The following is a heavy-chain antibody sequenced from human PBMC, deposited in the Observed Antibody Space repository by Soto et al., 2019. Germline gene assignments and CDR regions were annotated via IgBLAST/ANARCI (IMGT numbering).Heavy chain of an antibody. D-gene: IGHD3-10*01. CDR1: AFTLSSYG. CDR2: ILYDGSNT. V-gene: IGHV3-30*18. Sequence: GGSLTLSCAASAFTLSSYGMHWVRQPPGNGLGWVGVILYDGSNTYYADSVTGRFTISRDTSKNTLYMQMNSQIAKETAVYYCAKGPRGSRFDVWGQGTLVTVSS. J-gene: IGHJ4*02. CDR3: AKGPRGSRFDV.